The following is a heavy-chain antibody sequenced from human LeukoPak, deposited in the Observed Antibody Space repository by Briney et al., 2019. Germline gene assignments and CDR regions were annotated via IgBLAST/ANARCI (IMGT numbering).Heavy chain of an antibody. Sequence: GGSLRLSCAASGFTFSSYGMHWVRQAPGKGLEWVAVISSDGSDKYYADSVKGRFTISRDNSKNTLYLQMNSLRAEDTAVYYCASSRATVTHFDYWGQGTLVTVSS. J-gene: IGHJ4*02. CDR2: ISSDGSDK. D-gene: IGHD4-17*01. CDR1: GFTFSSYG. CDR3: ASSRATVTHFDY. V-gene: IGHV3-30*03.